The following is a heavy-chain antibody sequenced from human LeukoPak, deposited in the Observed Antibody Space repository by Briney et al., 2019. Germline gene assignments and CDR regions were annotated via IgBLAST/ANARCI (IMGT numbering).Heavy chain of an antibody. J-gene: IGHJ4*02. CDR1: GFTFSSYA. Sequence: GGSLRLSCAASGFTFSSYAMSWVRQAPGKGLEWVSAISGSGGSTYYADSVKGRFTISRDNSKNTLYLQMNSLRAEDTAVYYCAKDEGVWGSKNLDYWGQGTLVTVSS. CDR2: ISGSGGST. D-gene: IGHD3-16*01. CDR3: AKDEGVWGSKNLDY. V-gene: IGHV3-23*01.